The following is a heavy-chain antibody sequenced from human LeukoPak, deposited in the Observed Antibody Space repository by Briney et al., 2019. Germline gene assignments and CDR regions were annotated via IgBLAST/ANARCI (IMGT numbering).Heavy chain of an antibody. CDR3: AKRASSSWSSVDY. D-gene: IGHD6-13*01. CDR2: ILYDGSDK. CDR1: GFTFSSYV. Sequence: GGSLRLSCQASGFTFSSYVMHWVRQAPGKGVAGVAVILYDGSDKYYADSVKGRFTISRDNSKNTLYLQMNSLRTEDTAVYYCAKRASSSWSSVDYWGQGTLVTVSS. V-gene: IGHV3-30*18. J-gene: IGHJ4*02.